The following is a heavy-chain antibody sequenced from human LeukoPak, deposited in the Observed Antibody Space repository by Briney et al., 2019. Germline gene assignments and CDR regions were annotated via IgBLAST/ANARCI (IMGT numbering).Heavy chain of an antibody. CDR2: VSDSGETT. CDR3: ARSSNCETDY. CDR1: GFTFTDHA. D-gene: IGHD2-21*01. V-gene: IGHV3-23*01. J-gene: IGHJ4*02. Sequence: GGSLRLSCAASGFTFTDHAMTWVRQAPGKGLEWVSGVSDSGETTWTADSVRGRFTISRDNSKNIVYLQMNSLRADDTAVYYCARSSNCETDYWGQGTLVTVSS.